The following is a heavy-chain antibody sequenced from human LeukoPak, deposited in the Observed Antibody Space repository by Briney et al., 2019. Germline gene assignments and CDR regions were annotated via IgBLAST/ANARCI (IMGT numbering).Heavy chain of an antibody. CDR3: ARARTPQNIAAAGGDAFDI. CDR1: GYTLTELS. D-gene: IGHD6-13*01. Sequence: ASVKVSCKVSGYTLTELSMHWVRQAPGKGLEWMGGFDPEDGETIYAQKFQGRVTMTTDTSTSTAYMELRSLRSDDTAVYYCARARTPQNIAAAGGDAFDIWGQGTMVTVSS. CDR2: FDPEDGET. V-gene: IGHV1-24*01. J-gene: IGHJ3*02.